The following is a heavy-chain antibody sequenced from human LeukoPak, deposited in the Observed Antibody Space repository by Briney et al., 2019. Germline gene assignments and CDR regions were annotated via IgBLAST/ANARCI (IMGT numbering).Heavy chain of an antibody. J-gene: IGHJ4*02. CDR3: ARDFLYYFDY. Sequence: PGGSLRLSCAASGFTVSSNYMSWVRQAPGRGLEWVSAIYSGGSTYYADSVKGRITISRDNSKNTLYLQMNSLRAEDTAVYYCARDFLYYFDYWGQGTLVTVSS. CDR1: GFTVSSNY. CDR2: IYSGGST. V-gene: IGHV3-53*01.